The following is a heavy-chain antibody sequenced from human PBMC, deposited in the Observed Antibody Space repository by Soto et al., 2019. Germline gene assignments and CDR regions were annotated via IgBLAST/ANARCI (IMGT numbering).Heavy chain of an antibody. CDR2: IRSRAHSHAT. J-gene: IGHJ3*01. CDR1: GFTFSDSS. V-gene: IGHV3-73*02. CDR3: ARAPYYGD. Sequence: EVQLVESGGNLAQPGGSLKLSCAASGFTFSDSSIHWVRQASGKGLEWLGRIRSRAHSHATAYAASLTGRFIISRDDSKNTAYLQMNSLQIDDTAVYFCARAPYYGDWGQGTEVTVSP. D-gene: IGHD3-10*01.